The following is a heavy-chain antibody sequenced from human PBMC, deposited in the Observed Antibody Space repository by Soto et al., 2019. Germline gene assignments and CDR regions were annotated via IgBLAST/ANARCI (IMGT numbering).Heavy chain of an antibody. Sequence: VASVKVSCKASGGTFSSYTISWVRQAPGQGLEWMGRIIAYIGITNYAQKFQGRVTMTTDTSTSTAYMELRSLRSDDTAVYYCARDADYIWGSYRPHYYYYMDVWGKGTTVTVSS. J-gene: IGHJ6*03. D-gene: IGHD3-16*02. V-gene: IGHV1-69*04. CDR2: IIAYIGIT. CDR3: ARDADYIWGSYRPHYYYYMDV. CDR1: GGTFSSYT.